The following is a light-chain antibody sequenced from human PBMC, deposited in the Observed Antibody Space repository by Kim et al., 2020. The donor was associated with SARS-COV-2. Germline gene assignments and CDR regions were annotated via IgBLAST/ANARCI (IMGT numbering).Light chain of an antibody. CDR1: QSVNTM. Sequence: EIMLTQSPAALSVSPGERATLSCRASQSVNTMLAWYQQKPGQAPRLLIYGASTRATGISTRFSGGGSGTEFTLTISSLQSEDSAVYYCQKYYDWPLAFGQGTKV. CDR3: QKYYDWPLA. J-gene: IGKJ1*01. CDR2: GAS. V-gene: IGKV3-15*01.